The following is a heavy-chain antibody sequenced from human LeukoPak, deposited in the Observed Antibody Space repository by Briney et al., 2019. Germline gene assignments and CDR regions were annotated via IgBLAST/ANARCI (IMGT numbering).Heavy chain of an antibody. D-gene: IGHD4-23*01. CDR2: IYYSGST. J-gene: IGHJ4*02. CDR3: ARDYYGGKEGHYFDY. V-gene: IGHV4-59*01. CDR1: GGSISSYY. Sequence: SETLSLACTVSGGSISSYYWSWIRQPPGKGLEWIGYIYYSGSTNYNPSLKSRVTISVDTSKNQFSLKLSSVTAADTAVYYCARDYYGGKEGHYFDYWGQGTLVTVSS.